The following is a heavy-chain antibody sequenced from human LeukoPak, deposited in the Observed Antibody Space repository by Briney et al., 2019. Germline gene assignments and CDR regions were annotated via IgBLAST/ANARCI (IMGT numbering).Heavy chain of an antibody. J-gene: IGHJ3*02. CDR2: IWYDGSNK. V-gene: IGHV3-33*01. CDR1: GFTFSSYG. Sequence: PGGSLRLSCAASGFTFSSYGMHWVRQAPGKGLEWVAVIWYDGSNKYYADSVKGRFTISRDNSKNPLYLQMNSLRAEDTAVYYCARGNTMIVVVADAFDIWGQGTMVSVSS. CDR3: ARGNTMIVVVADAFDI. D-gene: IGHD3-22*01.